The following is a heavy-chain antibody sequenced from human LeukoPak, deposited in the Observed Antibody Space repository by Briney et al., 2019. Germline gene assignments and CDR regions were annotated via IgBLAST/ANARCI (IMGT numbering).Heavy chain of an antibody. J-gene: IGHJ4*02. CDR1: GFTFSSYG. CDR2: IWYDGSNK. V-gene: IGHV3-30*02. CDR3: AKGGFWSGYYGSDFDY. Sequence: PGGSLRLSCAASGFTFSSYGMHWVRQAPGKGLEWVAVIWYDGSNKYYADSVKGRFTISRDNSKNTLYLQMNSLRAEDTAVYYCAKGGFWSGYYGSDFDYWGQGTLVTVSS. D-gene: IGHD3-3*01.